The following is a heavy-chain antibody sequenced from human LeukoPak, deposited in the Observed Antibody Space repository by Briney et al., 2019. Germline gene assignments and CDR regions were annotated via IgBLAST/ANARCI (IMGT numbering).Heavy chain of an antibody. J-gene: IGHJ4*02. CDR3: ARVTSGSYSGFDY. D-gene: IGHD1-26*01. V-gene: IGHV3-53*01. Sequence: GGSLRLSCAASGLTVSSNYMSWVRQAPGKGLEWVSVIYSGGSTYYADSVKGRFTISRDNSKNTLYLQMNSLRAEDTAVYYCARVTSGSYSGFDYWGQGTLVTVSS. CDR1: GLTVSSNY. CDR2: IYSGGST.